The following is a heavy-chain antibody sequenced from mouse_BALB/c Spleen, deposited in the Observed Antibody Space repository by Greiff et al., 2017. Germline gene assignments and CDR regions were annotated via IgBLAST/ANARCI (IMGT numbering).Heavy chain of an antibody. D-gene: IGHD2-12*01. CDR3: ARAYYSHYFDY. CDR1: GFTFSDYY. CDR2: ISDGGSYT. Sequence: EVKLVESGGGLVQPGGSLKLSCAASGFTFSDYYMYWVRQTPEKRLEWVATISDGGSYTYYPDSVKGRFTISRDNAKNNLYLQMSSLKSEDTAMYYCARAYYSHYFDYWGQGTTLTVSS. J-gene: IGHJ2*01. V-gene: IGHV5-4*02.